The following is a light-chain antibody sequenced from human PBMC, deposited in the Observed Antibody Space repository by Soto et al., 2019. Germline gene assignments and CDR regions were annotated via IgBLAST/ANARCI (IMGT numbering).Light chain of an antibody. Sequence: EIVLTQSPGTLSLSPGERATLSCRASQSVSSSYLAWYQQKPGQAPWLLIYGASSRATGIPDRFSGSGSGTDFTLTISRLEPEDFAVYYCQQFDTSPPSTFGQGTRLEIK. V-gene: IGKV3-20*01. CDR1: QSVSSSY. CDR3: QQFDTSPPST. J-gene: IGKJ5*01. CDR2: GAS.